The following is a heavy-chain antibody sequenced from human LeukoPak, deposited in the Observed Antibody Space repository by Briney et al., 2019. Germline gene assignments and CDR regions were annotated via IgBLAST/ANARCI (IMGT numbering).Heavy chain of an antibody. J-gene: IGHJ4*02. CDR2: IYENGGIT. V-gene: IGHV3-23*01. D-gene: IGHD2-21*01. CDR3: AKDFRIGYSAHFDY. CDR1: GFTFRSHA. Sequence: GGSLRLSCVGSGFTFRSHAMSWVRQAPEKGLEFVSGIYENGGITYYADSVKDRFSISRDNSKNTLYLQMDSLRGEDTAVYYCAKDFRIGYSAHFDYWGQGALVTVSS.